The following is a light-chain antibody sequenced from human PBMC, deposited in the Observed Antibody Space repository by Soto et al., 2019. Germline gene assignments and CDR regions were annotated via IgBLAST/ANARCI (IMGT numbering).Light chain of an antibody. J-gene: IGKJ5*01. CDR1: QSVSSN. CDR2: DAS. V-gene: IGKV3-15*01. Sequence: EIVMTQSPATLSVSPGESATRSCRASQSVSSNLAWHQQKPGQAPRILMYDASTRATGISARFSGSGSGTKFTLTISSLQSEDFAVYYCQQYHNWPITFGQGTRLEIK. CDR3: QQYHNWPIT.